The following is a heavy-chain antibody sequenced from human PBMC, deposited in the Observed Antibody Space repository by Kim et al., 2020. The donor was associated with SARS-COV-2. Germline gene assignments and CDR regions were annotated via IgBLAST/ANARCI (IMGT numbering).Heavy chain of an antibody. V-gene: IGHV1-24*01. J-gene: IGHJ5*02. D-gene: IGHD6-13*01. CDR2: FDPEDGET. CDR3: ATAPPIAAAGSWFDP. Sequence: ASVKVSCKVSGYTLTELSMHWVRQAPGKGLEWMGGFDPEDGETIYSQKFQGRVTMTEDTCTDTAYMGLSSLRSEYTAVYYCATAPPIAAAGSWFDPWGQGTLVTVSS. CDR1: GYTLTELS.